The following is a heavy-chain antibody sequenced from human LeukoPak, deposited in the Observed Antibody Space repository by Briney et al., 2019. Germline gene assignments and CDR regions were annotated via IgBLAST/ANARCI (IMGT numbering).Heavy chain of an antibody. D-gene: IGHD4-17*01. V-gene: IGHV4-39*07. CDR3: ARDNSDYGPPSWMHY. J-gene: IGHJ4*02. Sequence: SETLSLTCTVSGGSISSSSYYWGWIRQPPGKGLEWIGSIYYSGSTYYNPSLKSRVTISVDTSKNQFSLKLSSVTAADPAVSYCARDNSDYGPPSWMHYWGQATLVSVFS. CDR1: GGSISSSSYY. CDR2: IYYSGST.